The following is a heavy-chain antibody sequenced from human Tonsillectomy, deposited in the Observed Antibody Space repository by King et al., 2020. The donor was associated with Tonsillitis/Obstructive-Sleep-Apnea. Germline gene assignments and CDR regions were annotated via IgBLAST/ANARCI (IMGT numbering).Heavy chain of an antibody. J-gene: IGHJ3*02. Sequence: VQLVESGGGLVQPGGSLRLSCAASGFTFSSYWMHWVRQAPGKGLVWVSRINSDGSSTSYADSVKGRFTISRDNAKNTLYLQMNSLRAEDTAVYYCARDPSSSWSSDAFDIWGQGTMVTVSS. D-gene: IGHD6-13*01. CDR1: GFTFSSYW. CDR2: INSDGSST. CDR3: ARDPSSSWSSDAFDI. V-gene: IGHV3-74*01.